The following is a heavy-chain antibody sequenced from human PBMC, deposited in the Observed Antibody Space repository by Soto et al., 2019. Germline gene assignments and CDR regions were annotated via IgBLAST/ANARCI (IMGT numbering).Heavy chain of an antibody. CDR1: GFTFSDYY. J-gene: IGHJ4*02. CDR2: ISSSSSYT. D-gene: IGHD5-12*01. Sequence: PGRSLRLSCAASGFTFSDYYMSWIRQAPGKGLEWVSYISSSSSYTNYADSVKGRFTISRDNAKNSLYLQMNSLRAEDTAVYYCARDHHRYSGYDYVDYWGQGTLVTVSS. V-gene: IGHV3-11*05. CDR3: ARDHHRYSGYDYVDY.